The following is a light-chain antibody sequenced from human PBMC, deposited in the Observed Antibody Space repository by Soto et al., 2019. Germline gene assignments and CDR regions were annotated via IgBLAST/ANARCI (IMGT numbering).Light chain of an antibody. CDR3: QQSFTTPWT. CDR1: ESIRNE. V-gene: IGKV1-39*01. J-gene: IGKJ1*01. Sequence: DIQMTQSPSSLSASLGDRVTITCRPSESIRNELNWFQQRPGKAPRLLIYDTFTLQSGVPSRFCGSVSGTEFSLTISSLQAGDSAIYYCQQSFTTPWTFGQGTKVEI. CDR2: DTF.